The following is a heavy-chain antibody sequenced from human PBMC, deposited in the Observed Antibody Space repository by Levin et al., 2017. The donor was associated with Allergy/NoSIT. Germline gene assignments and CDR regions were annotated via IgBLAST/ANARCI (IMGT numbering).Heavy chain of an antibody. CDR1: GFTFSSYS. V-gene: IGHV3-21*01. D-gene: IGHD3-10*01. J-gene: IGHJ6*02. CDR3: ARASPVWVGELPLVDV. CDR2: ISSSSSYI. Sequence: GGSLRLSCAASGFTFSSYSMNWVRQAPGKGLEWVSSISSSSSYIYYADSVKGRFTISRDNAKNSLYLQMNSLRAEDTAVYYCARASPVWVGELPLVDVWGQGTTVTVSS.